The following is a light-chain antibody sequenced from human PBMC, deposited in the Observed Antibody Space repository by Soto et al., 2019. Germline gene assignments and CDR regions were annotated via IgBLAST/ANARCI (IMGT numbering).Light chain of an antibody. CDR2: DAS. Sequence: DIQMTQSPSSLSASVGDRVTITCQASQAIANSLNWYQHKPGKPPKLLIYDASNLETGVPSRFSGSGSGTDFTFTISSLQPEDIATYYCQQYDRTVGQGTKVDSK. CDR1: QAIANS. J-gene: IGKJ2*01. CDR3: QQYDRT. V-gene: IGKV1-33*01.